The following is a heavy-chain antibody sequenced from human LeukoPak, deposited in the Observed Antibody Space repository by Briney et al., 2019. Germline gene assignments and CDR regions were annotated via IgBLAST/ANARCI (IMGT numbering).Heavy chain of an antibody. Sequence: PSETLSLTFAVYGGSFSGDYGSLIRQPPGKGLELVGEINHSGSTNYNPSLKSRVTISVDTSKNQFSLKLSSVTAADTAVYYCARSRPAAFYYYYMDVWGKGTTVTVSS. D-gene: IGHD2-2*01. CDR3: ARSRPAAFYYYYMDV. V-gene: IGHV4-34*01. J-gene: IGHJ6*03. CDR2: INHSGST. CDR1: GGSFSGDY.